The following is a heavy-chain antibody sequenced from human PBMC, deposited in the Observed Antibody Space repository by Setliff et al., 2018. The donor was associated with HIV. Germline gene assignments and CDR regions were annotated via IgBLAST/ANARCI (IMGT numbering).Heavy chain of an antibody. CDR3: ARGDQTGYYTTYYYYMDL. CDR1: GFPFCTYW. Sequence: LRLSCAASGFPFCTYWMHRVRQSTGKGLVWVSRINRDGSVTNYADSVKGRFTISRDNAKNTLYLQMSCLRADDTAVYYCARGDQTGYYTTYYYYMDLWGKGTTVTVSS. V-gene: IGHV3-74*01. CDR2: INRDGSVT. D-gene: IGHD3-9*01. J-gene: IGHJ6*03.